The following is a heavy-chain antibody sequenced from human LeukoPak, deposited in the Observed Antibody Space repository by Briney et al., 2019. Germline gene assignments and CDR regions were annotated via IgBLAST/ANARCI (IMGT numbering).Heavy chain of an antibody. D-gene: IGHD6-13*01. CDR1: GFPFSSYS. J-gene: IGHJ4*02. Sequence: PGGSLRLSCAASGFPFSSYSMTWVRQAPGKGLEWVANIKPDGTTKFYVDSVKGRFTISRDNALNSLYLQMNSLRAEDTAIYYCARSIPYGTTWYGLSDYWGQGTLVTVSS. CDR2: IKPDGTTK. V-gene: IGHV3-7*03. CDR3: ARSIPYGTTWYGLSDY.